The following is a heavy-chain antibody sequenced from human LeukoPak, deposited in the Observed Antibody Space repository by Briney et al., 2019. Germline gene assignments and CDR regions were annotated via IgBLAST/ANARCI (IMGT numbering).Heavy chain of an antibody. V-gene: IGHV1-46*01. Sequence: ASVKVSCKASGYTFTYHYIHLVRQAPGQGLEWMGIINSSNGDTNYAQRFQGRVTMTRDTSTSTVYMELSSLDSEDTAVYYCARESDVGKDFDCWGQGTLVTVSS. CDR3: ARESDVGKDFDC. CDR2: INSSNGDT. CDR1: GYTFTYHY. J-gene: IGHJ4*02. D-gene: IGHD1-1*01.